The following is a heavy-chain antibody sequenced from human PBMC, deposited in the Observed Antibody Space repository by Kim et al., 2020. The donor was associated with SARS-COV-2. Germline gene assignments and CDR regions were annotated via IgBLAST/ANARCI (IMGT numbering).Heavy chain of an antibody. D-gene: IGHD6-13*01. J-gene: IGHJ6*02. CDR3: AHSYSTLNYAMDV. Sequence: RYNPSLKSRLTITKDTSKDQVALTMTNMDPVDTATYYCAHSYSTLNYAMDVWGQGTTVTVSS. V-gene: IGHV2-5*01.